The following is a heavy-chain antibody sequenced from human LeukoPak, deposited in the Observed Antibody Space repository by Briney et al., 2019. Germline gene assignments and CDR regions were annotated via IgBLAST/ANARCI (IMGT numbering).Heavy chain of an antibody. CDR3: ASVAASFDY. D-gene: IGHD2-15*01. J-gene: IGHJ4*02. CDR1: GYTFTSYG. CDR2: IIPIFGTA. Sequence: GASVKVSCKASGYTFTSYGISWVRQAPGQGLEWMGGIIPIFGTANYAQKFQGRVTITADESTSTAYMELSSLRSEDTAVYYCASVAASFDYWGQGTLVTVSS. V-gene: IGHV1-69*13.